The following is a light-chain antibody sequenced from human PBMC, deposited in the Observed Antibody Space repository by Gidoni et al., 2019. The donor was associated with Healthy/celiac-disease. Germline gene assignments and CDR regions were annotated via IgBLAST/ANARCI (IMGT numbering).Light chain of an antibody. J-gene: IGLJ2*01. CDR1: SSNIGAGYD. CDR2: GNS. CDR3: QSYDSSLSASVV. V-gene: IGLV1-40*01. Sequence: QSVLTQPPSVSGAPGPRVTISCTGSSSNIGAGYDVHWYQQLPGTAPKLLIYGNSNRPSGVPDRFSGSKSGTSASLAITGLQAEDEADYYCQSYDSSLSASVVFGGGTKLTVL.